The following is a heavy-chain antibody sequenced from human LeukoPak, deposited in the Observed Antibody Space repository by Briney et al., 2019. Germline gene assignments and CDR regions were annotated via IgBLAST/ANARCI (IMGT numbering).Heavy chain of an antibody. Sequence: GGSLRLSCAASGFTFSSYAMHWVRQAPGKGLEWVAVISYDGSNKYYADSVKGRFTISRDNSKNTLYLQMNSLRAEDTALYYCAKEMTTVTTLGYYGMDVWGQGTTVTVSS. CDR1: GFTFSSYA. V-gene: IGHV3-30-3*01. CDR2: ISYDGSNK. D-gene: IGHD4-11*01. J-gene: IGHJ6*02. CDR3: AKEMTTVTTLGYYGMDV.